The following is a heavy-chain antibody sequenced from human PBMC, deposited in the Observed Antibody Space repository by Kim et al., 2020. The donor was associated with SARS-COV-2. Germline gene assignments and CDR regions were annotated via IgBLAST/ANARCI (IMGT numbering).Heavy chain of an antibody. D-gene: IGHD5-12*01. CDR3: ARDTRYVRVDTIDYGMDV. V-gene: IGHV3-74*01. J-gene: IGHJ6*01. Sequence: GGSLRLSCAASGFTFSSYWMHWVRQAPGKGLVWVSRINSDGSSTSYADSVKGRFTISRDNAKNTLYLQMNSLRAEDTAVYYCARDTRYVRVDTIDYGMDVWGQGNTVTVSS. CDR2: INSDGSST. CDR1: GFTFSSYW.